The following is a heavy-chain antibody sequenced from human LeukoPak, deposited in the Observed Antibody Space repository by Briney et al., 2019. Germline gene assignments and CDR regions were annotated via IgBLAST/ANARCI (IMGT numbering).Heavy chain of an antibody. CDR2: INHSGST. J-gene: IGHJ4*02. D-gene: IGHD5-18*01. Sequence: SETLSLTCTVSGGSISGNYWSWIRQPPGKGLEWIGEINHSGSTNYNPSLKSRVTISVDTSKNQFSLKLSSVTAADTAVYYCARFPGYSYGYVDYWGQGTLVTVSS. CDR1: GGSISGNY. V-gene: IGHV4-34*01. CDR3: ARFPGYSYGYVDY.